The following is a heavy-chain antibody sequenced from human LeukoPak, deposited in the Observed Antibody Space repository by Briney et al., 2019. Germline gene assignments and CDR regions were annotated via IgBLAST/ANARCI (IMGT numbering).Heavy chain of an antibody. CDR1: GFTFSGSA. CDR2: IRSKANSYAT. CDR3: TRHGYSYGSVSQTDFGY. J-gene: IGHJ4*02. Sequence: GGSLRLSCAASGFTFSGSAMHWVRQASGNGLEWVGRIRSKANSYATAYAASVKGRFTISRDDSKNTAYLQMNSLKTEDTAVYYCTRHGYSYGSVSQTDFGYWGQGTLVTVSS. V-gene: IGHV3-73*01. D-gene: IGHD5-18*01.